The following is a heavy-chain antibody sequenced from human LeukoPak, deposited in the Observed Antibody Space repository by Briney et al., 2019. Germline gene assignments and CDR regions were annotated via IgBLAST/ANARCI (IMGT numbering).Heavy chain of an antibody. Sequence: GGSLRLSCAASGLTFSRYAMHWVRQAPGKGLEYVSVITSNGGSTYYADSVKGRFTISRDNSKNTLYLQMGSLRADDTAVYYCAKGGGVDYYYYYMDVWGKGTTVTVSS. CDR1: GLTFSRYA. V-gene: IGHV3-64*02. CDR3: AKGGGVDYYYYYMDV. J-gene: IGHJ6*03. D-gene: IGHD4-23*01. CDR2: ITSNGGST.